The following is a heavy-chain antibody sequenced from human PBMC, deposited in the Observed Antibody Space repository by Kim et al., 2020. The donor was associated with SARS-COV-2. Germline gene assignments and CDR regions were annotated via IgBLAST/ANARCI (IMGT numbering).Heavy chain of an antibody. CDR2: INHSGST. J-gene: IGHJ5*02. CDR1: GGSFSGYY. D-gene: IGHD3-3*01. Sequence: SETLSLTCAVYGGSFSGYYWSWIRQPPGKGLEWIGEINHSGSTNYNPSLKSRVTISVDTSKNQFSLKLSSVTAADTAVYYCARGRITIFGKSNWFDPWGQGTLVTVSS. CDR3: ARGRITIFGKSNWFDP. V-gene: IGHV4-34*01.